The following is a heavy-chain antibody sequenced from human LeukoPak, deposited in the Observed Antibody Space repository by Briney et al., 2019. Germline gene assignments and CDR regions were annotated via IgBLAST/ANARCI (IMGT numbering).Heavy chain of an antibody. D-gene: IGHD3-3*01. CDR1: GGSISSYY. J-gene: IGHJ6*03. CDR2: IYYSGST. CDR3: ARTYDPYYYYYMDV. V-gene: IGHV4-59*12. Sequence: SETLSLTCTVSGGSISSYYWSWIRQPPGKGLEWIGYIYYSGSTNYNPSLKSRVTISVDTSKNHFSLKLSSVTAADTGIYYCARTYDPYYYYYMDVWGKGTTVTVSS.